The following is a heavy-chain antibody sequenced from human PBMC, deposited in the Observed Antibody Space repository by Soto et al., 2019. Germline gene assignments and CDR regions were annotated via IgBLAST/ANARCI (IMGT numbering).Heavy chain of an antibody. D-gene: IGHD4-17*01. J-gene: IGHJ6*03. CDR2: IYYSGNT. CDR1: GGSISSGGYY. Sequence: SETLSLTCTVSGGSISSGGYYWSWIRQHPGKGLEWIGYIYYSGNTYYNPSLKSRIAISVGTSKNQFSLKLSSVTAADTAVYYCARGGDDYGDYGYYYYYMEVWGKGNTVTVSS. CDR3: ARGGDDYGDYGYYYYYMEV. V-gene: IGHV4-31*03.